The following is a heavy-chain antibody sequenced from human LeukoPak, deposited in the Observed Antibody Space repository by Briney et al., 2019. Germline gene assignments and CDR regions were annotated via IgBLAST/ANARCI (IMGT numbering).Heavy chain of an antibody. CDR3: ASCRGPAAGTSCWFDP. Sequence: PSQTLSLTCAVYGGSFSGYYCSWIRQPPGKGLEWIGEINHSGSTNYNPSLKNRVTISVDPSKNQFSLKLSSVAAADTAVYYCASCRGPAAGTSCWFDPWGQGTLVTVSS. J-gene: IGHJ5*02. V-gene: IGHV4-34*01. D-gene: IGHD6-13*01. CDR1: GGSFSGYY. CDR2: INHSGST.